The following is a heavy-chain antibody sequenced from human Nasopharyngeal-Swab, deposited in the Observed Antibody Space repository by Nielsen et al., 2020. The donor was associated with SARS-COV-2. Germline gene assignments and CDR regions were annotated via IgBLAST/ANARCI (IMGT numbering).Heavy chain of an antibody. V-gene: IGHV3-7*01. CDR3: ARDFRYDSSGDDAFDI. CDR1: GFTFSSYW. Sequence: GESLKISCAASGFTFSSYWMSWVRQAPGKGLEWVANIKQDGSEKYYVDSVKGRFTISRDNAKNSLYLQMNSLRAEDTAVYYCARDFRYDSSGDDAFDIWGQGTMVTVSS. J-gene: IGHJ3*02. CDR2: IKQDGSEK. D-gene: IGHD3-22*01.